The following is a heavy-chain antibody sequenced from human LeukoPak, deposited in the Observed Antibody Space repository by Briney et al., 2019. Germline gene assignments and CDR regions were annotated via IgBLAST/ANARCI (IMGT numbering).Heavy chain of an antibody. CDR3: AKDIYGSGSYYDY. CDR1: GFTFDDYA. D-gene: IGHD3-10*01. CDR2: ISWNSGSI. J-gene: IGHJ4*02. Sequence: GGSLRLSCAASGFTFDDYAMHWVRQAPGKGLEWVSGISWNSGSIGYADSVKGRFTISGDNAKNSLYLQMNSLRAEDTALYYCAKDIYGSGSYYDYWGQGTLVAVSS. V-gene: IGHV3-9*01.